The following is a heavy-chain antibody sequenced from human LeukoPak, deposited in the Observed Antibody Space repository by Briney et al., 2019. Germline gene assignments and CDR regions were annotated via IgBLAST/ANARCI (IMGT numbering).Heavy chain of an antibody. V-gene: IGHV3-23*01. Sequence: PGGSLRLSCAASGFTFSSYAVSWVRQAPGKGLEWVSAISGSGGSTYYADSVKGGFTISRDNSKNTLYLQMNSLRAEDTAVYYSASRKGASYHLGEGHGMAVWGQGTTVTVPS. CDR1: GFTFSSYA. D-gene: IGHD3-10*01. CDR3: ASRKGASYHLGEGHGMAV. CDR2: ISGSGGST. J-gene: IGHJ6*02.